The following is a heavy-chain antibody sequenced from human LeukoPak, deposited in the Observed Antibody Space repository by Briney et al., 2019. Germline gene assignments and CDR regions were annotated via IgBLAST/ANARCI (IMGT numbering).Heavy chain of an antibody. Sequence: GGSLRLSCAASQFTLSSSYMTWVRRAPVKGLEWVSVLYSGGLTYYADSVKGRFTISRDDSKNTVYLQMNSLRAEDTAVYYCAKAFRGGVGMDVWGQGTTVTVSS. CDR3: AKAFRGGVGMDV. CDR1: QFTLSSSY. CDR2: LYSGGLT. V-gene: IGHV3-53*05. J-gene: IGHJ6*02. D-gene: IGHD3-16*01.